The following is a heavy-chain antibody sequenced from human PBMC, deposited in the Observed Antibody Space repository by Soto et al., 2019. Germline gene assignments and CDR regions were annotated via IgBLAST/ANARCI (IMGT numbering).Heavy chain of an antibody. J-gene: IGHJ4*02. D-gene: IGHD3-10*01. CDR1: GGSFSGYY. CDR3: ARGARITMVRGVNGLDY. CDR2: INHSGST. Sequence: KTSETLSLTCAVYGGSFSGYYWSWIRQPPGKGLEWIGEINHSGSTNYNPSLKSRVTISVDTSKNQFSLKLSSVTAADTAVYYCARGARITMVRGVNGLDYWGQGTLVTVSS. V-gene: IGHV4-34*01.